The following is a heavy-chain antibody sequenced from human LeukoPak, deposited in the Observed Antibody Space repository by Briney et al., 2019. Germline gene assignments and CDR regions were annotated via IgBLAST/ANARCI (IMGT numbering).Heavy chain of an antibody. D-gene: IGHD3-22*01. CDR3: ASALDYYEGYY. CDR2: INHSGST. V-gene: IGHV4-34*01. CDR1: GGSFSGYY. J-gene: IGHJ4*02. Sequence: PSETLSLTCAVYGGSFSGYYWSWIRQPPGKGLEWIGEINHSGSTNYNPSLKSRVTISVDTSKNQFSLKLSSVTAADTAVYYCASALDYYEGYYWGQGTLVTVSS.